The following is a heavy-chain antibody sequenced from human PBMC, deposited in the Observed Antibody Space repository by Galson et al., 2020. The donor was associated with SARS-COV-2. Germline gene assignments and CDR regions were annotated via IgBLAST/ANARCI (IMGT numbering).Heavy chain of an antibody. CDR2: IYYSGST. CDR1: GGSISSYN. CDR3: AREKTSGSYYSGGFDP. J-gene: IGHJ5*02. V-gene: IGHV4-59*13. Sequence: SETLSLTCTVSGGSISSYNWSWIRQPPGKGLEWIGYIYYSGSTNYNPSLKSRVTISVDTSKNQFSLKLSSVTAADTAVYYCAREKTSGSYYSGGFDPWGQGTLVTVSS. D-gene: IGHD3-10*01.